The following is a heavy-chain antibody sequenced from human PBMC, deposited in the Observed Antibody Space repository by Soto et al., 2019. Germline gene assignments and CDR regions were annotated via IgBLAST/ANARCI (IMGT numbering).Heavy chain of an antibody. CDR3: ARKYSSSSYYFDY. D-gene: IGHD6-6*01. J-gene: IGHJ4*02. Sequence: EVQLLESGGGLVQPGGSLRLSCAASGFTFSSYSMSWVRQAPGKGLGWVSAISTSAGNTYYADSVKGRFTISRDNSKNTLYLQMNSLGAEDTAVYYCARKYSSSSYYFDYWGQGTLVTVSS. CDR1: GFTFSSYS. CDR2: ISTSAGNT. V-gene: IGHV3-23*01.